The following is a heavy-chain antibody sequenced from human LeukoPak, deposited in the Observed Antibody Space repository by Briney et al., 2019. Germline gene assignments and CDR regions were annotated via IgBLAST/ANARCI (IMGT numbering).Heavy chain of an antibody. V-gene: IGHV4-34*01. CDR2: INHSGST. J-gene: IGHJ5*02. CDR3: ARVPGYCSSTSCYRAAARFDP. D-gene: IGHD2-2*02. CDR1: GGSFSGYY. Sequence: PSETLSLTCAVYGGSFSGYYWSWVRQPPGKGLEWIGEINHSGSTNYNPSLTSRVTISVDTSKHQFSLKLSSVTAADTAVYYCARVPGYCSSTSCYRAAARFDPWGQGTLSPSPQ.